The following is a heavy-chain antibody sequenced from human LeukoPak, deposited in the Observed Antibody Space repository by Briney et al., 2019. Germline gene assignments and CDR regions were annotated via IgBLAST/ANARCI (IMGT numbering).Heavy chain of an antibody. J-gene: IGHJ4*02. CDR1: GFTVSSNS. Sequence: GGSLRLSCTVPGFTVSSNSMSWVRQAPGKGLEWVSFIYSDNTHYSDSVKGRFTISRDNSKNTLCLQMNSLRAEDTAVYYCARRAGAYSHPYDYWGQGTLVTVSS. CDR3: ARRAGAYSHPYDY. CDR2: IYSDNT. V-gene: IGHV3-53*01. D-gene: IGHD4/OR15-4a*01.